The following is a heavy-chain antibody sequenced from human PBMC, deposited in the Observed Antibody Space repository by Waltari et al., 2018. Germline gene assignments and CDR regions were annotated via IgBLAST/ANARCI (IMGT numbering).Heavy chain of an antibody. CDR1: GGSFSSYS. J-gene: IGHJ6*02. V-gene: IGHV1-69*01. D-gene: IGHD2-2*01. CDR2: IIPVLGTA. Sequence: QVRLVQSGAEVKKPGSSVKVSCKAFGGSFSSYSLNWVRPAPGQGLEWMGGIIPVLGTANYEQKFQVRLAITADESTSTAYMELVSLRSEDTAAYYCTTSSYCGTTTCYQYYGMDVWGQGTTVTVSS. CDR3: TTSSYCGTTTCYQYYGMDV.